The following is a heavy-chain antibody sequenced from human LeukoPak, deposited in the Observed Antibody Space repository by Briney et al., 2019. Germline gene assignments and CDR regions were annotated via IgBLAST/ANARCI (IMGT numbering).Heavy chain of an antibody. CDR3: ARYPSHYVFDM. CDR1: GYTFSGYY. Sequence: GSVRVSCEASGYTFSGYYMHWVRQAPGQVLEWMAGINPDGVGTHYAQKFHGTVPMTRDTTISTAYRELSRLRSDDSAVEHCARYPSHYVFDMGGEGTMPTLSS. V-gene: IGHV1-2*02. CDR2: INPDGVGT. J-gene: IGHJ3*02.